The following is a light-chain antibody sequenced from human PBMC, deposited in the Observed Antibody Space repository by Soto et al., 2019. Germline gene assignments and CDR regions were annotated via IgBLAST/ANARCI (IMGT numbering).Light chain of an antibody. Sequence: IQMTQSPSSLSASLGDRVTITFRASQSISSWLAWYQQKPGKAPNLLIYDASSLESGVPSRFSGSGSGTEFTLTISSLQPDDFATYYCQQYDSYWTFGQGTKVDIK. CDR1: QSISSW. J-gene: IGKJ1*01. CDR2: DAS. V-gene: IGKV1-5*01. CDR3: QQYDSYWT.